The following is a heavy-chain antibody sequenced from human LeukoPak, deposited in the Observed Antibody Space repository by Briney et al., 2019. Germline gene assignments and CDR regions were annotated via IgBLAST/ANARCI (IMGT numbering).Heavy chain of an antibody. CDR3: ARDKGPCCYFDL. V-gene: IGHV4-59*01. Sequence: SETLSLTCTVSGGSIRSYYWNWIRQPPGKGLEWIGYIYHSGSTNYNPSLKSRVTISVDTSKNEISLKLSSVTAADTAVYYCARDKGPCCYFDLWGRGTLVTVSS. CDR1: GGSIRSYY. CDR2: IYHSGST. J-gene: IGHJ2*01.